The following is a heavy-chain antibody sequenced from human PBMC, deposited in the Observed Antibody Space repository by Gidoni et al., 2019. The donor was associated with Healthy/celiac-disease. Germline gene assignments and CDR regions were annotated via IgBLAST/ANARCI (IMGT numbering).Heavy chain of an antibody. CDR3: AREGITGTTKKSDAFDI. V-gene: IGHV1-2*02. Sequence: QVQLVQSGAEVKKPGASVKVSCTASGYTFTGSYMHWVRQAPGQGLEWMGWINPNSGGTNYAQKFQGRVTMTRDTSISTAYMELSRLRSDDTAVYYCAREGITGTTKKSDAFDIWGQGTMVTVSS. CDR2: INPNSGGT. J-gene: IGHJ3*02. D-gene: IGHD1-7*01. CDR1: GYTFTGSY.